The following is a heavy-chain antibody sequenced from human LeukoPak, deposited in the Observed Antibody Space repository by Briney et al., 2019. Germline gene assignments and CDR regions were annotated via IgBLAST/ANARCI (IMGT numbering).Heavy chain of an antibody. Sequence: GGSLRLSWAASGFTVSSNYMSWVRQAPGKGLEWVSVIYSGGSTYYADSVKGRFTISRDNSKNTLYLQMNSLRAEDTAVYYCAKVWTAYSDDYFDYWGQGTLVTVSS. CDR1: GFTVSSNY. V-gene: IGHV3-53*01. J-gene: IGHJ4*02. D-gene: IGHD3/OR15-3a*01. CDR3: AKVWTAYSDDYFDY. CDR2: IYSGGST.